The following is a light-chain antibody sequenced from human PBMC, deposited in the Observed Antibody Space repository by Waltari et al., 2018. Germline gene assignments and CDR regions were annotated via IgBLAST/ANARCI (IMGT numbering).Light chain of an antibody. CDR1: QGISSY. Sequence: IQMSQSPSSLSASVGDRVTITCRASQGISSYLNWYQQKPGKAPKLLIYYANSLASGVPSRFSGSGSGTEFTLTISSLQPEDFATYFCQQGNNYPLTFGGRTKVEIK. CDR3: QQGNNYPLT. V-gene: IGKV1D-13*01. J-gene: IGKJ4*01. CDR2: YAN.